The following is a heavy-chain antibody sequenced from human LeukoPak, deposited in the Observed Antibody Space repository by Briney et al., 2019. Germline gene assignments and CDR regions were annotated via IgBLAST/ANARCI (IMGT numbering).Heavy chain of an antibody. V-gene: IGHV3-30-3*01. J-gene: IGHJ4*02. CDR1: GFTFSSYA. CDR2: ISYDGSNK. CDR3: ARRHSSGWLDY. Sequence: PGGSLRLSCAASGFTFSSYAMHWVRQAPGKGLEWVAVISYDGSNKYYADSVKGRFTISRVNSKNTLYLQMNSLRAEDTAVYYCARRHSSGWLDYWGQGTLVTVSS. D-gene: IGHD6-19*01.